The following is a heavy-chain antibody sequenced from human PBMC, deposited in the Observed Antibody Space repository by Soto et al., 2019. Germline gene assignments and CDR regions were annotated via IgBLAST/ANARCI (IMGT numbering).Heavy chain of an antibody. V-gene: IGHV3-23*01. CDR1: GFTFSSYA. D-gene: IGHD3-16*02. CDR2: ISGNAGST. J-gene: IGHJ4*02. CDR3: AKDLRLGELSLYGIDY. Sequence: EVQLLESGGGLVQPGGSLRLSCAASGFTFSSYAMSWVRQAPGKGLEWVSGISGNAGSTYYADSVKGRFTISRDNSKNTIYLQMNSLTAEDTAVFYCAKDLRLGELSLYGIDYWGQGTLVTVSS.